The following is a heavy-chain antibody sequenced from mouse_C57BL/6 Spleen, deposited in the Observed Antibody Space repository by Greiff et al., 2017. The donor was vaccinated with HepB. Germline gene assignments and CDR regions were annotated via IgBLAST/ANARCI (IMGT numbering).Heavy chain of an antibody. V-gene: IGHV1-69*01. CDR1: GYTFTSYW. CDR3: ARWDTTVVHWYFDV. Sequence: VQLQHPGAELVMPGASVKLSCKASGYTFTSYWMHWVKQRPGQGLEWIGEIDPSDSYTNYNQKFKGKSTLTVDKSSSTAYMQLSSLTSEDSAVYYCARWDTTVVHWYFDVWGTGTTVTVSS. D-gene: IGHD1-1*01. J-gene: IGHJ1*03. CDR2: IDPSDSYT.